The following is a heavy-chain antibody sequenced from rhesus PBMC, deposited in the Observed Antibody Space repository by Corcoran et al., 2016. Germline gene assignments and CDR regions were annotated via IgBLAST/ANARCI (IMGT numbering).Heavy chain of an antibody. J-gene: IGHJ4*01. V-gene: IGHV4-173*01. CDR2: LSGSGGHP. Sequence: QLQLQESGPGLVKPSETLSLTCAFSGGSLSSNYLSWIPQPPGKVLEWIGRLSGSGGHPYYNPSLKSRVTIATDTAKNQFYLKLSSVTAADTAVYYGARDGYSWNNAFEDWGQGVLVTVSS. CDR3: ARDGYSWNNAFED. D-gene: IGHD1-20*01. CDR1: GGSLSSNY.